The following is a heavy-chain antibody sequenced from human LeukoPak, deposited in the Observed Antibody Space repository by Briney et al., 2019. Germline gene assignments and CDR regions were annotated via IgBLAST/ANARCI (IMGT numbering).Heavy chain of an antibody. CDR1: GGSISSYY. J-gene: IGHJ3*02. CDR2: IYYSGST. D-gene: IGHD2-2*01. Sequence: PSETLSLTCTVSGGSISSYYWSWIRQPAGKGLEWIGYIYYSGSTNYNPSLKSRVTISVDTSKNQFSLKLSSVTAADTAVYYCATYCSSTSCYEPYDAFDIWGQGTMVTVSS. V-gene: IGHV4-59*13. CDR3: ATYCSSTSCYEPYDAFDI.